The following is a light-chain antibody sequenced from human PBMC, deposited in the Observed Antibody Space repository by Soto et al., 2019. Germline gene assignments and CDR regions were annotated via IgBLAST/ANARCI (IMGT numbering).Light chain of an antibody. V-gene: IGKV1-5*03. CDR1: QNIGTW. J-gene: IGKJ1*01. CDR2: RAS. Sequence: DIQMTQSPSTLSASVGDRVTITCRASQNIGTWLAWYQQKPGKAPNLLIYRASSLETGVPSRFSGSGSATEFTLTIRSLQPDDFATYYCQQYHSYSTFGQGTRVEIK. CDR3: QQYHSYST.